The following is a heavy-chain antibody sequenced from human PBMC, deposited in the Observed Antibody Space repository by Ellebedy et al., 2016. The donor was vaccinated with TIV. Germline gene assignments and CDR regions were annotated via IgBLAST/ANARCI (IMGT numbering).Heavy chain of an antibody. V-gene: IGHV3-21*04. J-gene: IGHJ6*03. CDR2: ISGSSSHI. CDR3: DSSTTPLGYYYYYMDV. CDR1: GFTFSSYS. D-gene: IGHD4-11*01. Sequence: GGSLRLSXAASGFTFSSYSMNWVRQAPGKGLEWVSSISGSSSHIYYADSVKGRFTISRDNSKNTLYLQMNSLRAEDTAVYYCDSSTTPLGYYYYYMDVWGKGTTVTVSS.